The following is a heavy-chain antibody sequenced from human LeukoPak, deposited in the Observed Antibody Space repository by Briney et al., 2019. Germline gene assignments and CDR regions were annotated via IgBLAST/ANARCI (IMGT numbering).Heavy chain of an antibody. CDR1: GFTFSSYA. CDR2: ISGSGGST. Sequence: PGGSLGLSCAASGFTFSSYAMSWVRQAPGKGLEWVSAISGSGGSTYYADSVKGRFTISRDNSKNTLYLQMNSLRAEDTAVYYCAKKPLWFGEFFDYWGQGTLVTVSS. D-gene: IGHD3-10*01. V-gene: IGHV3-23*01. J-gene: IGHJ4*02. CDR3: AKKPLWFGEFFDY.